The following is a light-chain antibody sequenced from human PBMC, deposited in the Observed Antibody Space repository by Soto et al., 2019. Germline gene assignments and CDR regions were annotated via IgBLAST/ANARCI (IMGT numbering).Light chain of an antibody. V-gene: IGKV1-5*01. J-gene: IGKJ1*01. Sequence: DIQMTQSPSTLSASVGDRVTITCRASESINNWLAWYQVKPGKGPKLLIYDASTLESGVPSRFSGSGSATEFTLTISSLQPDDFATYYCQQYASYSPTFGQGTKVDIK. CDR1: ESINNW. CDR3: QQYASYSPT. CDR2: DAS.